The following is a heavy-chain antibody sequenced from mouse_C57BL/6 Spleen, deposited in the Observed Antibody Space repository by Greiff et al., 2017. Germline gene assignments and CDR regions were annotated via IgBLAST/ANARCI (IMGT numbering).Heavy chain of an antibody. V-gene: IGHV10-1*01. CDR1: GFSFNTYA. CDR2: IRSKSNNYAT. Sequence: VQLQQSGGGLVQPKGSLKLSCAASGFSFNTYAMNWVRQAPGKGLEWVARIRSKSNNYATYYADSVKDRFTISRDDSESMLYLQMNNLKTEDTAMYYCVSPITTGGYFDVWGTGTTVTVSS. CDR3: VSPITTGGYFDV. J-gene: IGHJ1*03. D-gene: IGHD1-1*01.